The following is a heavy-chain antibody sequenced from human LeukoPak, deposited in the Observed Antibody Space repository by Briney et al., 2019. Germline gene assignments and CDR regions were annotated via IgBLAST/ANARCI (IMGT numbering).Heavy chain of an antibody. V-gene: IGHV3-23*01. Sequence: PGGSLRLSCAASGFTFSSYAMSWVRQAPGKGLEWVSAISGSGGSTYYADSVKGRFTISRDNSRIPVYLQTNSRRAEEMAVYYCAKGVVAGVFDYWGQGTLVTVSS. CDR2: ISGSGGST. J-gene: IGHJ4*02. CDR3: AKGVVAGVFDY. CDR1: GFTFSSYA. D-gene: IGHD6-19*01.